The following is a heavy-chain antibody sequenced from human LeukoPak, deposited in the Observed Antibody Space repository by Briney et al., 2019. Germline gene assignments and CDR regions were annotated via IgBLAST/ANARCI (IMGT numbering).Heavy chain of an antibody. Sequence: ASVKVSCKPSGYALTSYGISWVRQAPGQGLEWMGWISAYNGNKNYAQKFQGRVAMTTDRSRTTAFIEVTSLTYDDTAVYYFARGTRASFFDIWGQGTMVTVSS. CDR1: GYALTSYG. CDR3: ARGTRASFFDI. J-gene: IGHJ3*02. V-gene: IGHV1-18*01. CDR2: ISAYNGNK.